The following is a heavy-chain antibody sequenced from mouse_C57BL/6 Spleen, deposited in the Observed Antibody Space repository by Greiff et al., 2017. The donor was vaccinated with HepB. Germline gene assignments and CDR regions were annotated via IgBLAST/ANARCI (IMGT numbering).Heavy chain of an antibody. CDR1: GYTFTDYE. Sequence: VQLQQSGAELVRPGASVTLSCKASGYTFTDYEMHWVKQTPVHGLEWIGAIDPETGGTAYNQKFKGKAILTADKSSSTAYMELRSLTSEDSAVYYCTRKGTYYGSSLYWYFDVWGTGTTVTVSS. CDR3: TRKGTYYGSSLYWYFDV. CDR2: IDPETGGT. D-gene: IGHD1-1*01. J-gene: IGHJ1*03. V-gene: IGHV1-15*01.